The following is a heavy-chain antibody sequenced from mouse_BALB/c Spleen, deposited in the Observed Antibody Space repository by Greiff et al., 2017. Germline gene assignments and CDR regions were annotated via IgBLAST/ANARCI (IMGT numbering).Heavy chain of an antibody. CDR3: ARGGNYGYDVGFAY. D-gene: IGHD2-2*01. Sequence: QVQLKESGAELVRPGTSVKMSCKAAGYTFTNYWIGWVKQRPGHGLEWIGDIYPGGGYTNYNEKFKGKATLTADTSSSTAYMQLSSLTSEDSAIYYCARGGNYGYDVGFAYWGQGTLVTVSA. V-gene: IGHV1-63*02. CDR1: GYTFTNYW. J-gene: IGHJ3*01. CDR2: IYPGGGYT.